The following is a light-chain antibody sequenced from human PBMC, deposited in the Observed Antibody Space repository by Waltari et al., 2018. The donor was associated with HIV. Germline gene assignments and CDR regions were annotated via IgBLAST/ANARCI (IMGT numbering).Light chain of an antibody. CDR3: AAWDDSLNGWV. CDR1: SSNIGRNT. CDR2: SNN. Sequence: QSVLTQPPSASGTPGQLVTISCSGSSSNIGRNTVNWYQQIPGTAPKLLIYSNNQRPSGVPDRFSGSKSGTSASLAISGLQSEDEADYYCAAWDDSLNGWVFGGGTKLTVL. J-gene: IGLJ3*02. V-gene: IGLV1-44*01.